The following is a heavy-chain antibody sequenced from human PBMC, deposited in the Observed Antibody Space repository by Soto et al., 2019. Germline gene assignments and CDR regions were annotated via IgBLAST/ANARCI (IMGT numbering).Heavy chain of an antibody. CDR1: GFTFSSYG. Sequence: QVQLVESGGGVVQPGRSLRLSCAASGFTFSSYGMHWVRQAPGKGLEWVAVIWYDGSNKYYADSVKGRFTISRDNSKNTLYLQMNSLRAEDTAVYYCARNTYDFWSGYYSGGMDVWGQGTTVTVSS. J-gene: IGHJ6*02. D-gene: IGHD3-3*01. CDR3: ARNTYDFWSGYYSGGMDV. CDR2: IWYDGSNK. V-gene: IGHV3-33*01.